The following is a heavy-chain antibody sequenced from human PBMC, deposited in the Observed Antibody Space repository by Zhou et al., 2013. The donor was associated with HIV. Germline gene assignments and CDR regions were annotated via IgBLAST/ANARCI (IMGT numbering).Heavy chain of an antibody. CDR1: GGTFSTNV. J-gene: IGHJ6*03. Sequence: QVQLVQSGAEVKKPGSSVKVSCKASGGTFSTNVISWVRQAPGQGLEWMGGIIPVFGRPNYAQKYQGRVTITADESTSTVYMELSTLTSEDTAVYYCARAYSTAWKGGGFYYMDVWGKGTTVTVSS. D-gene: IGHD4-4*01. V-gene: IGHV1-69*12. CDR2: IIPVFGRP. CDR3: ARAYSTAWKGGGFYYMDV.